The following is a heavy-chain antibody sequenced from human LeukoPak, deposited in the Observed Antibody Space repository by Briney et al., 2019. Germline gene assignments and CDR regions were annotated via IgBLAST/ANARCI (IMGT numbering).Heavy chain of an antibody. CDR1: NGSISSHY. Sequence: PSETLSLTCTVSNGSISSHYWSWIRQPPGKGLEWIGLIYSSGYTNYNPSLKSRVTISVDTSRNQFSLKLSSATAADTAVYYCAKAYSGWYVWDCWGQGTLVTVSS. J-gene: IGHJ4*02. V-gene: IGHV4-59*11. D-gene: IGHD6-19*01. CDR3: AKAYSGWYVWDC. CDR2: IYSSGYT.